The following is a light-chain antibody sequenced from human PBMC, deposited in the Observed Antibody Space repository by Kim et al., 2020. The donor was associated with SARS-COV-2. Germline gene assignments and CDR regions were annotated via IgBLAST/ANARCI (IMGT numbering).Light chain of an antibody. J-gene: IGLJ3*02. CDR3: QSCVSRNHWV. V-gene: IGLV6-57*02. Sequence: KTVTISATGSGGSIARNCVQWYQHRPGRAPPTVFYEDIQRPSGVPDRFSGSIDSSSNSASLTISGLKTENEADYYCQSCVSRNHWVFGGGTRLTVL. CDR1: GGSIARNC. CDR2: EDI.